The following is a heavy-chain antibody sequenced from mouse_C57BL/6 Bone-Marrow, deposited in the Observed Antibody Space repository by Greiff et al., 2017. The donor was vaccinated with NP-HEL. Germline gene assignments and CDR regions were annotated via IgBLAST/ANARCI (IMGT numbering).Heavy chain of an antibody. CDR3: ARELFTTVVPFAY. J-gene: IGHJ3*01. Sequence: EVQGVESGGGLVKPGGSLKLSCAASGFTFSSYTMSWVRQTPEKRLEWVATISGGGGNTYYPDSVKGRFTISRANAKNTLYLQMSSLRSEYTALYYCARELFTTVVPFAYWGQGTLVTVSA. D-gene: IGHD1-1*01. V-gene: IGHV5-9*01. CDR1: GFTFSSYT. CDR2: ISGGGGNT.